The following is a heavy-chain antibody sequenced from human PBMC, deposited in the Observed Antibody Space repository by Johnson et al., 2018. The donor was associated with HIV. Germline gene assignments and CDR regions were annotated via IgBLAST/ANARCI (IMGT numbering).Heavy chain of an antibody. D-gene: IGHD2-15*01. Sequence: EVQLVESGGGLVEPGGSLRLSCVASGFTFSDAWMNWVRQAPGKGLEWVGRIKSKPDDGTTDYATPVKGRFTIPRDDSKNTAYLQMNSLKTEDTAVYYCSTGDMLVVVGAILLPLHDAFDIWGQGTVVDVSS. CDR2: IKSKPDDGTT. CDR3: STGDMLVVVGAILLPLHDAFDI. V-gene: IGHV3-15*01. J-gene: IGHJ3*02. CDR1: GFTFSDAW.